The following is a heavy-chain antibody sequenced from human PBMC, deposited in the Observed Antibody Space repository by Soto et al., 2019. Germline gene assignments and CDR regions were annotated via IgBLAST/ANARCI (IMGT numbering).Heavy chain of an antibody. J-gene: IGHJ4*02. V-gene: IGHV1-18*01. CDR1: GYTFTSYG. Sequence: ASVRVSCKASGYTFTSYGISWVRQAPGQGLEWMGWISAYNGNTNYAQKLQGRVTMTTDTSTSTAYMELRSLRSDDTAVYYCGRDTLYGDHGATVGYRGQGTLVTGSS. D-gene: IGHD4-17*01. CDR2: ISAYNGNT. CDR3: GRDTLYGDHGATVGY.